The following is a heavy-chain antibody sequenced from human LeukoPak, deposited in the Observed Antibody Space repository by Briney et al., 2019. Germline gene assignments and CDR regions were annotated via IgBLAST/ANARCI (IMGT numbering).Heavy chain of an antibody. Sequence: GESLKISCKGSGYSFGTLWIGWVRQMPGKGLDWMGIMYPRDSDIRYSPSFQGQVTMSADNSISTAYLQWSGLKASDTAMYYCATSLKCSSTSCYAFDIWGQGTMVTVSS. CDR3: ATSLKCSSTSCYAFDI. CDR2: MYPRDSDI. D-gene: IGHD2-2*01. J-gene: IGHJ3*02. V-gene: IGHV5-51*01. CDR1: GYSFGTLW.